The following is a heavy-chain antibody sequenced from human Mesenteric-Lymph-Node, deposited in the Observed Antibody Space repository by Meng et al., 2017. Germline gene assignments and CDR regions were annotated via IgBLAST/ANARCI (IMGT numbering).Heavy chain of an antibody. V-gene: IGHV3-23*01. J-gene: IGHJ3*02. CDR1: GFTFSSYA. CDR3: AKDLSYYDSSGYYRSYPDAFDI. CDR2: ISGSGGST. D-gene: IGHD3-22*01. Sequence: GESLKISCAASGFTFSSYAMSWVRQAPGKGLEWVSAISGSGGSTYYADSVKGRFTISRDNSKNTLYLQMNSLRAEDTAVYYCAKDLSYYDSSGYYRSYPDAFDIWGQGNPGHRLL.